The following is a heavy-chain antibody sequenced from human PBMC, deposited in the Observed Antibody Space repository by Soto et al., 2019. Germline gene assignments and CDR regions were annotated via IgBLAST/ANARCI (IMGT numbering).Heavy chain of an antibody. CDR1: GGSISSGGYY. Sequence: QVQLQESGPGLVKPSQTLSLTCTVSGGSISSGGYYWSWIRQHPGKGLEWIGYIYYSGSTYYHPYRTTRVTISGDTSKNQFSLKLSSVTAADTAVYYCASSFGVAAAGPFDYWGQGTLVTVSS. V-gene: IGHV4-31*03. D-gene: IGHD6-13*01. J-gene: IGHJ4*02. CDR2: IYYSGST. CDR3: ASSFGVAAAGPFDY.